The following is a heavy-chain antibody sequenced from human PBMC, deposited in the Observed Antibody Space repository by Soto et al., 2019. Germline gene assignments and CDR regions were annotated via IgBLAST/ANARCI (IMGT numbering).Heavy chain of an antibody. CDR2: ISYDGSNK. J-gene: IGHJ6*02. V-gene: IGHV3-30*18. CDR1: GFTFSSYG. D-gene: IGHD5-18*01. Sequence: LRLSCAASGFTFSSYGMHWVRQAPGKGLEWVAVISYDGSNKYYADSVKGRFTISRDNSKNTLYLQMNSLRAEDTAVYYCAKASMAMAYANYGMDVWGQGTTVT. CDR3: AKASMAMAYANYGMDV.